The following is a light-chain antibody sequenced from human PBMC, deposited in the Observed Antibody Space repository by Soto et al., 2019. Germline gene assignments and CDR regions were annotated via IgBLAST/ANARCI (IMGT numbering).Light chain of an antibody. V-gene: IGKV3-15*01. J-gene: IGKJ4*02. Sequence: EIVMTQSPVTLSVSPGERATLSCRASQSVSSNLAWYQQKPGQAPSLLIYGAFTRATGIPARFSGTGSGTEFTLTISSLQSEDFELYYFQQYNDWPLTFGRGTKVEIX. CDR3: QQYNDWPLT. CDR1: QSVSSN. CDR2: GAF.